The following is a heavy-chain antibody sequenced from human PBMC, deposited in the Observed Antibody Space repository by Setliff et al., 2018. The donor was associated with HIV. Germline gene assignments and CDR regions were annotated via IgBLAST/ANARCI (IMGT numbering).Heavy chain of an antibody. Sequence: PSETLSLTCVVSGGSFSGYSWSWIRQSPGKGLEWIGEISHSGTSYYNPSLKSRVTISIDTSKNQFFLKLSSVTAADTAVYYCARPGVVGSSWSWYFDLWGRGTLVTVSS. V-gene: IGHV4-34*01. J-gene: IGHJ2*01. CDR3: ARPGVVGSSWSWYFDL. CDR2: ISHSGTS. CDR1: GGSFSGYS. D-gene: IGHD6-13*01.